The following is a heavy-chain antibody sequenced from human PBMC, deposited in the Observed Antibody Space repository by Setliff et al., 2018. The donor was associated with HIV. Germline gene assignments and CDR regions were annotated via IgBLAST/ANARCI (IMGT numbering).Heavy chain of an antibody. CDR1: GGSISSHY. V-gene: IGHV4-59*11. CDR2: IYYSGST. J-gene: IGHJ6*03. Sequence: SETLSLTCTVSGGSISSHYWSWIRQPPGKGLEWLGYIYYSGSTNYNPSLKSRVTISVDTSKNQFSLKLSSVTAADTAVYYCARDPGGGIDYYYYMDVWSKGTTVTVSS. CDR3: ARDPGGGIDYYYYMDV. D-gene: IGHD6-13*01.